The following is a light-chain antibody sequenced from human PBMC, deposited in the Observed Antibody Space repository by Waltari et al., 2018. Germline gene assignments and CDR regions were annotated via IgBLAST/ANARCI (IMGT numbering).Light chain of an antibody. Sequence: QSALTQPASVSGSPGQSIPISRTGPNYDLEIYDLASWYQQHPGKAPKLMIYEVIKRPSGVSNRFSGSKSGNTASLTISGLQPEDEAHYYCCSYAGVRTFVVGTGTNVTVL. CDR3: CSYAGVRTFV. V-gene: IGLV2-23*02. J-gene: IGLJ1*01. CDR2: EVI. CDR1: NYDLEIYDL.